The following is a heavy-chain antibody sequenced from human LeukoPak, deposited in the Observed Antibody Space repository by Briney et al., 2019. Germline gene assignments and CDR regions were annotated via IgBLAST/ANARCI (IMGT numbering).Heavy chain of an antibody. CDR2: INPNSGGT. Sequence: ASVKVSCKASGYTFTGYYMHWVRQAPGQGLEWMGWINPNSGGTNYAQKFQGRVTMTRDTSISTAYMELSRLRSDDTAVYYCARRYCSGGSCYSYYYYYMDVWGKGTTVTVSS. D-gene: IGHD2-15*01. J-gene: IGHJ6*03. CDR3: ARRYCSGGSCYSYYYYYMDV. V-gene: IGHV1-2*02. CDR1: GYTFTGYY.